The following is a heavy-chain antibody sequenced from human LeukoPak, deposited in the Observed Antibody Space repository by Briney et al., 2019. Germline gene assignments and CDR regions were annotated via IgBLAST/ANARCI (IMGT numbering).Heavy chain of an antibody. CDR2: ISSSSSYI. V-gene: IGHV3-21*01. D-gene: IGHD3-22*01. CDR3: ARESDSSGL. Sequence: GGSLRLSCAASGFTFSSYNMNWVRQAPGKGLEWVSSISSSSSYIYYTVSVKGRFTISRDNAKNSLYLQMNSLRAEDTAVYYCARESDSSGLWGQGTLVTVSS. J-gene: IGHJ4*02. CDR1: GFTFSSYN.